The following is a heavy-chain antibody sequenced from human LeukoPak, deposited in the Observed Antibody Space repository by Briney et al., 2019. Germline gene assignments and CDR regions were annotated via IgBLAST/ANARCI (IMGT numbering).Heavy chain of an antibody. D-gene: IGHD2/OR15-2a*01. CDR3: ARVSILIVPYYAFDI. CDR1: GFSFSSYG. V-gene: IGHV3-30*03. Sequence: PGGSLRLSCAASGFSFSSYGMHWVRQAPGKGLEWVAVISYDGTNKYYGDSVKGRFTISRDNAKNSLYLQMNSLRAEDTAVYYCARVSILIVPYYAFDIWGQGTMVTVSS. J-gene: IGHJ3*02. CDR2: ISYDGTNK.